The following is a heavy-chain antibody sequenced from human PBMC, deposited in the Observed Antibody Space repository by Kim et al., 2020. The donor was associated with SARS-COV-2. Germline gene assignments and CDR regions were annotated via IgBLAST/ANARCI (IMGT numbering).Heavy chain of an antibody. Sequence: ADSVQSRFPLSRDNDKNSLYLQMNSLRAEDTAVYYCARAYSSGWAYFDYWGQGTLVTVSS. D-gene: IGHD6-19*01. V-gene: IGHV3-21*01. J-gene: IGHJ4*02. CDR3: ARAYSSGWAYFDY.